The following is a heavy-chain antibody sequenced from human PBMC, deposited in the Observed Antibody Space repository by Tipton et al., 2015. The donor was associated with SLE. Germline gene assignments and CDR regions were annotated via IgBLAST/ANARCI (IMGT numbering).Heavy chain of an antibody. CDR3: AKGGPVGVSPTDAFDI. Sequence: GSLRLSCAASGFTFSSYAMSWVRQAPGKGLEWVSAISGSGGSTYYADSVKGRFTISRDNSKNTLYLQMNSLRAEDTAVYYCAKGGPVGVSPTDAFDIWGQGTMVTVSS. CDR2: ISGSGGST. J-gene: IGHJ3*02. CDR1: GFTFSSYA. D-gene: IGHD3-16*01. V-gene: IGHV3-23*01.